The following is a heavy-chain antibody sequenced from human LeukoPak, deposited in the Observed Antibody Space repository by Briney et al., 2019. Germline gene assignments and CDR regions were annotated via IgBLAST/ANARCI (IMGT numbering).Heavy chain of an antibody. V-gene: IGHV4-38-2*02. J-gene: IGHJ5*02. CDR3: ASHSITSAGINWFDP. D-gene: IGHD6-13*01. CDR1: GYSISSGYY. CDR2: IYHSGST. Sequence: SETLSLTCTVSGYSISSGYYWGWIRQPPGKGLEWIGSIYHSGSTYYNPSLKSRVTISVDTSKNQFSLKLSSVTAADTAVYYCASHSITSAGINWFDPWGRGTLVTVSS.